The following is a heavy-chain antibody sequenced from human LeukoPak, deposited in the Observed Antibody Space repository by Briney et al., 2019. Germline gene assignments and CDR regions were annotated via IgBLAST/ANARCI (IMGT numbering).Heavy chain of an antibody. Sequence: GGSLRLSCAASGFALSSHWMTWVRQVPGRGPERVANVNRDGSETYYLDSVKGRFTISRDNAKNSLSLQMTSLRAEDTAVYYCVRGQDGIDNWFDPWGQGTLVTVAS. V-gene: IGHV3-7*01. D-gene: IGHD5-24*01. CDR3: VRGQDGIDNWFDP. CDR1: GFALSSHW. J-gene: IGHJ5*02. CDR2: VNRDGSET.